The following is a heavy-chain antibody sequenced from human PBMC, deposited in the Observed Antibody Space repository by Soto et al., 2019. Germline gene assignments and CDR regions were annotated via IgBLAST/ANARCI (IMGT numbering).Heavy chain of an antibody. J-gene: IGHJ6*02. Sequence: GALRLACAASGFTFSSYSMNWVRQAPGKGLEWVSSISSSSSYIYYADSVKGRFTISRDNAKNSLYLQMNSLRAEDTAVYYCARGGQLLRYYYYYGMDVWGQGTTVTVSS. D-gene: IGHD6-13*01. CDR2: ISSSSSYI. CDR1: GFTFSSYS. CDR3: ARGGQLLRYYYYYGMDV. V-gene: IGHV3-21*01.